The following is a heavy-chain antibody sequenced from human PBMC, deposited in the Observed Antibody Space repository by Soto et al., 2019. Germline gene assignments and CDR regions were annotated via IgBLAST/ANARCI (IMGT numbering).Heavy chain of an antibody. J-gene: IGHJ4*02. D-gene: IGHD2-15*01. CDR2: ISGSGGST. CDR1: GFTFSSYA. Sequence: GGSLRLSCAASGFTFSSYAMSWVRQAPGKGLEWVSAISGSGGSTYYADSVKGRFTISRDNSKNTLYLQMNSLRAEDTAVYYCARAYCSGGSCYPLDYWGQGTLVTVSS. V-gene: IGHV3-23*01. CDR3: ARAYCSGGSCYPLDY.